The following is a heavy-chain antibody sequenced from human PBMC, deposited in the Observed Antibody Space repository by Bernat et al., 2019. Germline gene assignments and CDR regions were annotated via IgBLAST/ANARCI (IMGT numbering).Heavy chain of an antibody. CDR1: GFTLSNAW. CDR2: IKVKSDGGTT. V-gene: IGHV3-15*01. Sequence: EVQLVESGGGLIKPGESLRVSCTASGFTLSNAWMSLVRRAPGKRLEWVGRIKVKSDGGTTDYAAPVRGRFTISRDDSKDTLYLQMNSMKTADTAIYYCTTGRICAGDWYSGPLDYWGQGVLVTVSS. J-gene: IGHJ4*02. D-gene: IGHD2-21*02. CDR3: TTGRICAGDWYSGPLDY.